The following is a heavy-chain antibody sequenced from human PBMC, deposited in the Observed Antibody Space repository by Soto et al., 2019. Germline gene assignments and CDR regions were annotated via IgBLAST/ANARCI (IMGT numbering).Heavy chain of an antibody. Sequence: SETLSLTCTVSGGSISSSSYYWGWIRQPPGKGLEWIGSIYYSGSTYYNPSLKSRVTISVDTSKNQFSLKLSSVTAADTAVYYCARLQNVNYYDSSGLFDYWGQGTLVTVSS. CDR1: GGSISSSSYY. CDR3: ARLQNVNYYDSSGLFDY. V-gene: IGHV4-39*01. CDR2: IYYSGST. J-gene: IGHJ4*02. D-gene: IGHD3-22*01.